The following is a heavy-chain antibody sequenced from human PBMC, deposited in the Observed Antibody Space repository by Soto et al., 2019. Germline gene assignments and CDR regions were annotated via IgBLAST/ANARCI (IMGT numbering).Heavy chain of an antibody. J-gene: IGHJ6*02. Sequence: QGQLVQSGPEAKKPGASVXVXCKXXGYTFSRYGISWVRQAPGQGLEWMGWISGYNGDTKYAQKVQGRVTMTIDTSTYTAYMELRSLTSDDTAIYYCAKNGQPPYYYYGMDVWGQGTTVTVSS. CDR1: GYTFSRYG. V-gene: IGHV1-18*01. CDR3: AKNGQPPYYYYGMDV. CDR2: ISGYNGDT. D-gene: IGHD2-8*01.